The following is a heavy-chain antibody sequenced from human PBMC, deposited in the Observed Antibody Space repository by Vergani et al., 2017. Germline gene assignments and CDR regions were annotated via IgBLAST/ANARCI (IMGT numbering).Heavy chain of an antibody. CDR1: GYTFTDYY. Sequence: EVQLVQSGAEVKKPGATVKISCKVSGYTFTDYYMHWVQQAPGKGLEWMGLVDPEDGETIYAEKFQGRVTMTRNTSISTAYMELSSLRSEDTAVYYCARVPASYQGVYYFDYWGQGTLVTVSS. CDR2: VDPEDGET. J-gene: IGHJ4*02. D-gene: IGHD1-26*01. CDR3: ARVPASYQGVYYFDY. V-gene: IGHV1-69-2*01.